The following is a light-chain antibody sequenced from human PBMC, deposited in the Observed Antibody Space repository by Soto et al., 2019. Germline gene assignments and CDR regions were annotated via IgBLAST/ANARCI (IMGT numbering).Light chain of an antibody. CDR1: SADVGNYNY. V-gene: IGLV2-14*03. CDR2: DVT. Sequence: QSALTQPASVSGSLGQSITISCTGTSADVGNYNYVSWYQQHPGKAPKLIIYDVTSRPSGVSNRFSGSKSGNTASLTISGLQAEDEADYYCSSYTSSNTPRVFGTGTKVTVL. CDR3: SSYTSSNTPRV. J-gene: IGLJ1*01.